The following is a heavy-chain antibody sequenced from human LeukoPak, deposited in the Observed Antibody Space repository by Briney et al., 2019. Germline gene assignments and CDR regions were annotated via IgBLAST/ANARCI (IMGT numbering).Heavy chain of an antibody. CDR2: ISGSGVST. D-gene: IGHD6-19*01. CDR3: AKGSKAVLFTRDHYMDV. Sequence: GGSLRLSCAASEFTFSSYGMSWVRQAPGKGLEWVSAISGSGVSTYHADSVKGRFTVSRDNSKNTLYLQMNSLRAEDTAVYFCAKGSKAVLFTRDHYMDVWGKGTTVTISS. J-gene: IGHJ6*03. CDR1: EFTFSSYG. V-gene: IGHV3-23*01.